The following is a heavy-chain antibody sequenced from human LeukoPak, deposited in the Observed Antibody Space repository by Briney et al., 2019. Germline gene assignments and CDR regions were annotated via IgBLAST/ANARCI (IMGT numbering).Heavy chain of an antibody. V-gene: IGHV1-2*02. J-gene: IGHJ6*03. CDR1: GYTFTGYY. D-gene: IGHD6-19*01. CDR2: INPNSGGT. CDR3: ARAFIALDYYYYMDV. Sequence: ASVKVSCKASGYTFTGYYMHWVRQAPGQGLEWMGWINPNSGGTNYAQKFQGRVTMTRDMSTSTVYMELSSLRSEDTAVYYCARAFIALDYYYYMDVWGKGTTVTVSS.